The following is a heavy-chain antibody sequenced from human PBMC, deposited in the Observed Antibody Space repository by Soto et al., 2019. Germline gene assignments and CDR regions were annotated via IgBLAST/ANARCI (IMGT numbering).Heavy chain of an antibody. J-gene: IGHJ6*02. V-gene: IGHV3-30*18. CDR3: AKISVTDDNYYYGMDV. CDR2: ISYDGSNK. CDR1: GFTFSGYG. Sequence: GGSLRLSCAASGFTFSGYGMHWVRQSPGKGLEWVAVISYDGSNKYYADSVKGRFTISRDNSKNTLYLQMNSLRAEDTAVYYCAKISVTDDNYYYGMDVWGQGTTVTVSS. D-gene: IGHD4-17*01.